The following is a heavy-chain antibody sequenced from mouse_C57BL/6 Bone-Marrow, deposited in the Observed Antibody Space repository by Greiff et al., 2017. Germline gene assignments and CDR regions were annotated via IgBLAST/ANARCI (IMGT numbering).Heavy chain of an antibody. CDR3: AREGYDEYFDY. CDR2: IDPSDSFT. D-gene: IGHD2-3*01. Sequence: VQLQQPGAELVRPGPSVQLSCQASGYTFTSYWMHWVKQRPGQGLEWIGVIDPSDSFTNYNQKFKGKATLTVDTSSSPAYMQLSSLTSEDSAVYYCAREGYDEYFDYWGQGTTLTVSS. CDR1: GYTFTSYW. J-gene: IGHJ2*01. V-gene: IGHV1-59*01.